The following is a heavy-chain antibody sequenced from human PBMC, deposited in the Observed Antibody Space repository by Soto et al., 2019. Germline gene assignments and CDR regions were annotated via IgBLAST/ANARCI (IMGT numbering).Heavy chain of an antibody. CDR1: GGTFSSYA. CDR3: ARVVLVPAAMMGDYSYYGMDV. J-gene: IGHJ6*02. D-gene: IGHD2-2*01. Sequence: QVQLVQSGAEVKKPGSSVKVSCKASGGTFSSYAISWVRQAPGQGLEWMGGIIPIFGTANYAQKFQNRVTITADESRSTAYMELSSLRSDDTAVYYCARVVLVPAAMMGDYSYYGMDVWGQGTTVTVSS. CDR2: IIPIFGTA. V-gene: IGHV1-69*12.